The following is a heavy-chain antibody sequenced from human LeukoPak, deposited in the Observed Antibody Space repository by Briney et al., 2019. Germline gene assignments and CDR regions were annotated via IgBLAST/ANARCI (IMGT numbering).Heavy chain of an antibody. CDR2: IGSGGST. CDR1: GFSFSNYA. Sequence: GGSLRLSCAGSGFSFSNYAMSWVRQAPGKGLEWVSVIGSGGSTYYSDSVKGRFTISRDNSKNTLYLQMNSLRAEDTAVYYCATGPMGRGVSYSFDSWGQGTLVTVSS. J-gene: IGHJ4*02. V-gene: IGHV3-23*01. D-gene: IGHD3-10*01. CDR3: ATGPMGRGVSYSFDS.